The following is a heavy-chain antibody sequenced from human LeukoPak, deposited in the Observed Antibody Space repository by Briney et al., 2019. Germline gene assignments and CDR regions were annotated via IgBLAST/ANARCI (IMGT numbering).Heavy chain of an antibody. D-gene: IGHD3-16*01. J-gene: IGHJ4*02. CDR1: GGSISSSSYY. Sequence: SETLSLTCTVSGGSISSSSYYWGWIRQPAGKGLEWIGRIYTSGSTNYNPSLKSRVTMSVDTSKSQCTLKLSSVTAADTAVYYCARVGDYALKDWGQGTLVTVSS. CDR2: IYTSGST. V-gene: IGHV4-61*02. CDR3: ARVGDYALKD.